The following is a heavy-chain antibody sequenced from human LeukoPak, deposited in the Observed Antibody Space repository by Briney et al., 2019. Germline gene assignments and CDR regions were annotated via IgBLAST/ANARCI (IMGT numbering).Heavy chain of an antibody. CDR2: IRSKANSYAT. CDR3: ARVRVYCSGGRCSQKAFDY. J-gene: IGHJ4*02. Sequence: GGSLRLSCAASGFTFSGSAMHWVRQASGKGLEWVGRIRSKANSYATAYAASVKGRFTISRDDSKNTAYLQMNSLKTEDTAVYYCARVRVYCSGGRCSQKAFDYWGQGTLVTVSS. D-gene: IGHD2-15*01. V-gene: IGHV3-73*01. CDR1: GFTFSGSA.